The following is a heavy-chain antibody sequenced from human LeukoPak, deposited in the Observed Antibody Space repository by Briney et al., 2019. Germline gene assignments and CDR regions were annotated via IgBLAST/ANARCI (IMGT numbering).Heavy chain of an antibody. CDR2: ISGSGGST. V-gene: IGHV3-23*01. J-gene: IGHJ4*02. CDR3: AKSSNYGDLNLDY. D-gene: IGHD4-17*01. CDR1: GFTFSSYA. Sequence: PGGSLRLSCAASGFTFSSYAMSWVRQAPGKGLEWVSAISGSGGSTYYADSVKGRFTISGDNSKNTLYLQMNSLRAEDTAVYYCAKSSNYGDLNLDYWGQGTLVTVSS.